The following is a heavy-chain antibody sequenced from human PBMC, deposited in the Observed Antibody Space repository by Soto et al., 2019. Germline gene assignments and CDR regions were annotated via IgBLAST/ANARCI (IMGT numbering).Heavy chain of an antibody. V-gene: IGHV3-23*01. CDR2: ISAGGGTT. Sequence: GGSLRLSCAASGFTFSIDAMNWVRQAPGNGLEWLSVISAGGGTTYYADSVKGRFTISRDNSKNTLYLQMNSLRAEDTAVYYCPKAPSRVKEMPYGLDVWGPGTTVTVSS. D-gene: IGHD2-2*01. J-gene: IGHJ6*02. CDR1: GFTFSIDA. CDR3: PKAPSRVKEMPYGLDV.